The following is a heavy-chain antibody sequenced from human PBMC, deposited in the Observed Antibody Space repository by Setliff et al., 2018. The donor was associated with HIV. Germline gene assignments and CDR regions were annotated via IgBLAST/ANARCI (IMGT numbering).Heavy chain of an antibody. CDR1: GYTFTAYY. V-gene: IGHV1-46*01. D-gene: IGHD2-2*01. J-gene: IGHJ3*02. Sequence: ASVKVSCKTSGYTFTAYYIHWVRQAPGQGLEWMGIINPSGGSTSYAQKFQGRVTITADESTNTAYMDLSSLRSEDTAVYYCALSRVGAPEAFDIWDQGTMVTVS. CDR2: INPSGGST. CDR3: ALSRVGAPEAFDI.